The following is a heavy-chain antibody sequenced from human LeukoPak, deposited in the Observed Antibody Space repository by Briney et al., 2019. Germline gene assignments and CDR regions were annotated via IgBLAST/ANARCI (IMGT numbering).Heavy chain of an antibody. CDR2: IKQDGSEK. Sequence: GGSLRLSCAASGFTFSHYWTSWVRQAPGKGLEWLANIKQDGSEKYYVDSVKGRFTISRDNTKNSLYLQMNSLRAEDTAVYYCARASHGLDVWGQGTTVTVSS. CDR1: GFTFSHYW. V-gene: IGHV3-7*03. D-gene: IGHD5-24*01. CDR3: ARASHGLDV. J-gene: IGHJ6*02.